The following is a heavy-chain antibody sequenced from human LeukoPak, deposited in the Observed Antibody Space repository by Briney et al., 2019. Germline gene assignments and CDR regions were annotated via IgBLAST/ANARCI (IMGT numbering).Heavy chain of an antibody. D-gene: IGHD1-1*01. V-gene: IGHV1-18*01. CDR2: IGAYNGNT. J-gene: IGHJ3*02. CDR3: ARDEDWNGGDDAFDI. CDR1: DYTFTSYG. Sequence: ASVKVSCKASDYTFTSYGIRWVRQAPGQGLEWMGWIGAYNGNTNYAQKLQGRVTMTTDTSTSTAYMELRSLRSDDTAVYYCARDEDWNGGDDAFDIWGQGTMVTVSS.